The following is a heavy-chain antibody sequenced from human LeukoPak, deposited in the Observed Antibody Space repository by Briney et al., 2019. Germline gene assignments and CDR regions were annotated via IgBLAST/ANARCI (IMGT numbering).Heavy chain of an antibody. CDR3: AKSMVRGIIILDFDY. J-gene: IGHJ4*02. CDR1: GFTFSSYA. V-gene: IGHV3-23*01. CDR2: LSGRGDTT. Sequence: PGGSLRHSCAASGFTFSSYAMTWVRQAPGKGLEWVSALSGRGDTTYYADSVMGRFTISRDNSKNTLYLQMNSLRAEDTAVYYCAKSMVRGIIILDFDYWGQGTLVTVSS. D-gene: IGHD3-10*01.